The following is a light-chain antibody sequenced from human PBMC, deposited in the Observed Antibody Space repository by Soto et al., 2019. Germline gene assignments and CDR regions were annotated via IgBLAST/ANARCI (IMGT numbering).Light chain of an antibody. CDR1: QSITNW. CDR2: DAS. J-gene: IGKJ1*01. V-gene: IGKV1-5*01. Sequence: DIQMTQSPSTLSASGGDRVTITCRASQSITNWLAWYQQKPRKAPNVLIFDASSLESGVPSRFSGSGSGTEFTLTISSLQPDDFATYYCQQYYSYPWTFGQGTKVEIK. CDR3: QQYYSYPWT.